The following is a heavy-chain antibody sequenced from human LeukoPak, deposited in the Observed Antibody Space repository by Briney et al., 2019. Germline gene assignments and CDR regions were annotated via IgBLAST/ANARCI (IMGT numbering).Heavy chain of an antibody. CDR2: IDWDDDK. J-gene: IGHJ3*02. CDR1: GFSLSTSGMS. Sequence: SGPTLVNPTQTLTLTCTFSGFSLSTSGMSVSWIRQPPGKALEWLARIDWDDDKYYSTSLKTRLTISKDTSKNQVVLTMTNVDPVDTATYYCARAQGRTNAFDIWGQGTMVTVSS. D-gene: IGHD2-15*01. CDR3: ARAQGRTNAFDI. V-gene: IGHV2-70*11.